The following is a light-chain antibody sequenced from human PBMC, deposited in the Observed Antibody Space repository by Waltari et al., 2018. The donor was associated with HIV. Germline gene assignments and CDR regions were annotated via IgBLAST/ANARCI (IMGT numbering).Light chain of an antibody. V-gene: IGLV1-44*01. CDR1: SSNIGGNT. CDR2: STN. Sequence: QSVLTQPPSASGTPGQRVTISCFGSSSNIGGNTVTWYLKFPGTAPQLLIYSTNQRPSGVPDRFSGSKSGTVASLAISGLQSEDEADYYCATWDDSLNGPVFGGGTKVTVL. J-gene: IGLJ3*02. CDR3: ATWDDSLNGPV.